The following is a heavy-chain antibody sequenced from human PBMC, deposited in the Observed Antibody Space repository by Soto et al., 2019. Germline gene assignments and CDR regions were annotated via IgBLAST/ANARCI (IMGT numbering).Heavy chain of an antibody. V-gene: IGHV1-18*01. CDR3: ARDLDGSGSYYTKY. CDR2: ISPHKDNT. Sequence: XSVKVSCETSGYTFSSIGISGVRQAPGQGLEWMGWISPHKDNTYYAQRLQGRVTMTTDTSTSTAYMELRSLRSDDTAVYFCARDLDGSGSYYTKYWGQGTLVTVSS. J-gene: IGHJ4*02. CDR1: GYTFSSIG. D-gene: IGHD3-10*01.